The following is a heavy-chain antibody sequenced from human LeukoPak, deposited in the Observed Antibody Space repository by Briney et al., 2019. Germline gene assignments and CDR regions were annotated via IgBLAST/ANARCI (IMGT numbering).Heavy chain of an antibody. D-gene: IGHD2/OR15-2a*01. CDR3: ASPGPYGRDYLY. V-gene: IGHV5-51*01. CDR2: IYPGDSDT. Sequence: GESPKISCKGSGYSFTSYWIGWVRQMPGKGLEWMGIIYPGDSDTRYSPSFQGKVTISADKSISTAYLQWSRLKASYTAVYYCASPGPYGRDYLYWGEGTLVTVSS. CDR1: GYSFTSYW. J-gene: IGHJ4*02.